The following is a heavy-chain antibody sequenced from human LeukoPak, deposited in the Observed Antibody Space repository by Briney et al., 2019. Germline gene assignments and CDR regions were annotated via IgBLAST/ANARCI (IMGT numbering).Heavy chain of an antibody. CDR2: INHSGST. CDR1: GGSISSYY. D-gene: IGHD1-26*01. V-gene: IGHV4-34*01. CDR3: ARETGVTTEYYFDY. Sequence: PSETLSLTCTVSGGSISSYYWSWIRQPPGKGLEWIGEINHSGSTNYNPSLKSRVTISVDTSKNQFSLKLSSVTAADTAVYYCARETGVTTEYYFDYWGQGTLVTVSS. J-gene: IGHJ4*02.